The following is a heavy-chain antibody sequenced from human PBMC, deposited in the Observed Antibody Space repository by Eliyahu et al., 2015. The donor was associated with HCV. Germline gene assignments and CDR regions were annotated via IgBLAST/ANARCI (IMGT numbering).Heavy chain of an antibody. Sequence: LEWMGGVIPLFGPANYAQKFKGRLTATADESTNTAFMELSSLRSEDTAVYFCARSGSSWYGGFDLWGQGTLVTV. V-gene: IGHV1-69*01. CDR3: ARSGSSWYGGFDL. J-gene: IGHJ4*02. D-gene: IGHD6-13*01. CDR2: VIPLFGPA.